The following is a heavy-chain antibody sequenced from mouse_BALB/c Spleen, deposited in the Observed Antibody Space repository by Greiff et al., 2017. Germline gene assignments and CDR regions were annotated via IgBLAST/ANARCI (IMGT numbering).Heavy chain of an antibody. CDR3: ARSDLLGRELFDY. D-gene: IGHD2-10*02. J-gene: IGHJ2*01. CDR1: GYTFTSYT. Sequence: VQLVESAAELARPGASVRMSCKASGYTFTSYTMHWVKQRPGQGLEWIGYINPSSGYTEYNQKFKDKTTLTADKSSSTAYMQLSSLTSEDSAVYYCARSDLLGRELFDYWGQGTTLTVSS. CDR2: INPSSGYT. V-gene: IGHV1-4*02.